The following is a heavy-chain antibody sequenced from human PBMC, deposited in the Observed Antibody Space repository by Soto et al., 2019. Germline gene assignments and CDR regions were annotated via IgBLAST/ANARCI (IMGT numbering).Heavy chain of an antibody. CDR2: IKQDGSEK. D-gene: IGHD3-10*01. CDR1: GFTFSSYW. CDR3: ARDFLSSQITMVRGVITPHDAFDI. V-gene: IGHV3-7*01. J-gene: IGHJ3*02. Sequence: XGSLRLSCAASGFTFSSYWMSWVRQAPGKGLEWVANIKQDGSEKYYVDSVKGRFTISSDNAKNSLYLQMNSLRAEDTAVYYCARDFLSSQITMVRGVITPHDAFDIWGQGTMVTVSS.